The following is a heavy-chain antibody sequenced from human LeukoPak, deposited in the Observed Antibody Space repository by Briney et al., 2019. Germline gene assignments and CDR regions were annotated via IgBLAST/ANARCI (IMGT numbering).Heavy chain of an antibody. J-gene: IGHJ4*02. CDR2: INQGGNT. CDR1: GGSFGNYY. D-gene: IGHD3-3*01. Sequence: SETLSLTCTVYGGSFGNYYWSWIRQPPGKGLEWIAEINQGGNTNYNPSLKSRVTISLDTSKNQFSLKLSSVSAADTAVYYCAIGPGGYYFDYWGREPWSPPPQ. V-gene: IGHV4-34*01. CDR3: AIGPGGYYFDY.